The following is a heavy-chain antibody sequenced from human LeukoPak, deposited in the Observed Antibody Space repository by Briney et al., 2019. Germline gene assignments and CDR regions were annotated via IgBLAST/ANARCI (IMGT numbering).Heavy chain of an antibody. CDR1: GFTFSSYS. CDR2: IRGSGYST. CDR3: AKDTPSPGDRWGLDV. D-gene: IGHD7-27*01. J-gene: IGHJ6*02. V-gene: IGHV3-23*01. Sequence: PGGSLRLSCAASGFTFSSYSMTWVRQVPGKGLEWVSVIRGSGYSTYYADSVKGRLTISRDNSKNTLYLQMNSLRAEDTAVYYCAKDTPSPGDRWGLDVWGQGTTVTVSS.